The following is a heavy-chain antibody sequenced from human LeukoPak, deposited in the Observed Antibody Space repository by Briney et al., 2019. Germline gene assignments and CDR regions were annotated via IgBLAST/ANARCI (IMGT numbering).Heavy chain of an antibody. J-gene: IGHJ6*03. CDR2: IIPIFGTA. CDR1: GGTFSSYA. Sequence: SVKVSCKASGGTFSSYAISWVRQAPGQGLEWMGGIIPIFGTANYAQKFQGRVTITADESTRAAYMELSSLRSEDTAVYYCARGDIVVVPAAIAYPYYYYYMDVWGKGTTVTVSS. V-gene: IGHV1-69*13. D-gene: IGHD2-2*02. CDR3: ARGDIVVVPAAIAYPYYYYYMDV.